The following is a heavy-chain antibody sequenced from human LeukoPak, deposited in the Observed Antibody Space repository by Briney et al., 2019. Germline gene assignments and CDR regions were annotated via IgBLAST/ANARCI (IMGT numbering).Heavy chain of an antibody. CDR3: AKGVFVIKYYFDY. CDR2: ISGSGGST. V-gene: IGHV3-23*01. CDR1: GFTSSSYA. Sequence: GGSLRLSCAASGFTSSSYAMSWVRQAPGKGLEWVSAISGSGGSTYYADSVKGRFTISRDNSKNTLYLQMNSLRAEDTAVYYCAKGVFVIKYYFDYWGQGTLVTVSS. D-gene: IGHD3-16*02. J-gene: IGHJ4*02.